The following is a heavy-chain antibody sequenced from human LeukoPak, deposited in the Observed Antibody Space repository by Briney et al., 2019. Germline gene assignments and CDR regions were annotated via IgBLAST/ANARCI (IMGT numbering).Heavy chain of an antibody. CDR2: INHSGST. V-gene: IGHV4-34*01. CDR1: GGSFSGYY. Sequence: SETLSLTCAVYGGSFSGYYWSWIRQPPGKGLEWIGEINHSGSTNYNPSLKSRVTISVDKSQNQFSLKLTSVTAADTAVYFCARGVPATVFDYWGQGTLVTVSS. J-gene: IGHJ4*02. CDR3: ARGVPATVFDY. D-gene: IGHD3-10*02.